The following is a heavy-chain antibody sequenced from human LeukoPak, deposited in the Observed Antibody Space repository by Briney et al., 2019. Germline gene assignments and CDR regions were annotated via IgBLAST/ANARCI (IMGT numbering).Heavy chain of an antibody. CDR2: INPNSGST. Sequence: GASVKVSCKASGYTFTDYYMHWVRQAPGQGLEWMGWINPNSGSTNSAQKFQGRVTMTRDTSISTAYMELSSLRSEDTAVYYCARVRSGSYKLLADYWGQGTLVTVSS. CDR1: GYTFTDYY. D-gene: IGHD1-26*01. J-gene: IGHJ4*02. CDR3: ARVRSGSYKLLADY. V-gene: IGHV1-2*02.